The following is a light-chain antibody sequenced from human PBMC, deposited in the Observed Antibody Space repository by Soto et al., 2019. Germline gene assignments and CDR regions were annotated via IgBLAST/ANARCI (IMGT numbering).Light chain of an antibody. CDR3: QQYGSSRT. CDR1: QSVSSSY. Sequence: EIVLTQSPDTLSLSPGERATLSCRASQSVSSSYLAWYQQKPGRAPRLLMYAASSRATGLPDRFSGSGSGTDFTLTISRLEPEDFAVYYCQQYGSSRTFDQGTKVEIK. CDR2: AAS. V-gene: IGKV3-20*01. J-gene: IGKJ1*01.